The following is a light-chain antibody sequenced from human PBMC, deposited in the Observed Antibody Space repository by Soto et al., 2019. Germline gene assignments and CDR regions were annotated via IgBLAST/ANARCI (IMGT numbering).Light chain of an antibody. J-gene: IGKJ1*01. CDR1: QSVSSNF. Sequence: EIVLTQSPGTLSLSKGERVTLSCRASQSVSSNFLAWYQQKPGQAPRLLIYGASNRAAGIPDRFSGSGSGTDFTLTISRLEPEDFAVYYCHQYSSSRRTFGQGTKVDIK. CDR2: GAS. CDR3: HQYSSSRRT. V-gene: IGKV3-20*01.